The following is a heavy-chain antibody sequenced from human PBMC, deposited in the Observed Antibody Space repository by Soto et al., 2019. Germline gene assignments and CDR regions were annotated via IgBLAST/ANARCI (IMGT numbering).Heavy chain of an antibody. D-gene: IGHD6-13*01. CDR2: ISYDGSNK. CDR1: GFTFSSYA. CDR3: AREVAAAFDY. J-gene: IGHJ4*02. Sequence: QVQLVESGGGVVQPGRSLRLSCAASGFTFSSYAMHWVRQAPGKGLEWVAVISYDGSNKYYADSVKGRFTISRDNSKNTLYLQMNSLRAEDTAVYYCAREVAAAFDYWGQGTLVTVSS. V-gene: IGHV3-30-3*01.